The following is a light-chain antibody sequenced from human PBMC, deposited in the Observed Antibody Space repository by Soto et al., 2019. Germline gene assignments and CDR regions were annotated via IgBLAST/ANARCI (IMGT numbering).Light chain of an antibody. CDR1: RSINEW. V-gene: IGKV1-5*01. CDR2: EAS. CDR3: QETNYYV. J-gene: IGKJ2*01. Sequence: DIQLTQSASTLSASVGDRDTITCRASRSINEWLAWYQKKPGKAPKLLIYEASKLESGVPSRFSGSGSGTEFTLTISSLQPDDLATYYCQETNYYVFGQGTQVEIK.